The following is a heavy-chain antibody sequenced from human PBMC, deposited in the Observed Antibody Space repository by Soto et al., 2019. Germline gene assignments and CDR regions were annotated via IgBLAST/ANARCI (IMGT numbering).Heavy chain of an antibody. V-gene: IGHV1-69*04. D-gene: IGHD5-18*01. CDR3: ARDITYSDSYGMFFWFDP. J-gene: IGHJ5*02. CDR2: IIPILGIA. CDR1: GGTFSSYT. Sequence: GASVKVSCKASGGTFSSYTISWVRQAPGQGLEWMGRIIPILGIANYAQKFQGRVTITADKSTSTAYMELSSLRSEDTAVYYCARDITYSDSYGMFFWFDPWGQGTLVTVSS.